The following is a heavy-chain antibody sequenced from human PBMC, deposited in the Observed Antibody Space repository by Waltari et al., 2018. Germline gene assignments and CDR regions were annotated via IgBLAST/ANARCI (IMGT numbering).Heavy chain of an antibody. CDR3: ARDRRFPVYGMDV. D-gene: IGHD3-3*01. CDR1: GGSISSHY. J-gene: IGHJ6*02. Sequence: QVQLQESGPGLVKPSETLSLTCTVSGGSISSHYWSWIRQPPGKGLEWIGYIYYSGSTNYNPSLKSRVTISVDTSKNQFSLKLSSVTAADTAVYYCARDRRFPVYGMDVWGQGTTVTVSS. CDR2: IYYSGST. V-gene: IGHV4-59*11.